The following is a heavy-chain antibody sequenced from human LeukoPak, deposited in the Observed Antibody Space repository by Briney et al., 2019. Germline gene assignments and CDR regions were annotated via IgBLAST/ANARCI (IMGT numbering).Heavy chain of an antibody. CDR2: INHSGST. D-gene: IGHD6-13*01. J-gene: IGHJ4*02. CDR3: ARDPLSIAAAGHFDY. Sequence: PSETLSLTCAVYGGSFSGYYWSWIRQPPGKGLEWIGEINHSGSTNYNPSLKSRVTISVDTSKNQFSLKLSSVTAADTAVYYCARDPLSIAAAGHFDYWGQGTLVTVSS. V-gene: IGHV4-34*01. CDR1: GGSFSGYY.